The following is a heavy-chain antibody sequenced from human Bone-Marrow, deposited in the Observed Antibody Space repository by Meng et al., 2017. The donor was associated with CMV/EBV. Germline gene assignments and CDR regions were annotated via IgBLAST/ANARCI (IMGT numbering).Heavy chain of an antibody. CDR3: ARDPSKVRFLEWLLSSIDY. CDR2: INSDGSST. CDR1: GSTFSSYW. Sequence: GESLKISCAASGSTFSSYWMHWVRQAPGKGLVWVSRINSDGSSTSYADSVKGRFNISRDNSKNTLYLQMNSLGAEDTAVYYCARDPSKVRFLEWLLSSIDYWGQGTLVTVSS. D-gene: IGHD3-3*01. J-gene: IGHJ4*02. V-gene: IGHV3-74*01.